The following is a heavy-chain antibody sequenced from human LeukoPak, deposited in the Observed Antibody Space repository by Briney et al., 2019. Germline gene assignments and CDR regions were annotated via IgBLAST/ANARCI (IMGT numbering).Heavy chain of an antibody. D-gene: IGHD2-15*01. V-gene: IGHV1-18*01. J-gene: IGHJ4*02. CDR2: ISAYNGNT. Sequence: ASVKVSCKASGYTFTSYGISWVRQAPGQGLEWLGWISAYNGNTTYAQKLRGRVTMNPDTSTRAAYMELRSLRSDNTAVYYCARAQGYFSGGSCYGDWGQGTLVTVSS. CDR1: GYTFTSYG. CDR3: ARAQGYFSGGSCYGD.